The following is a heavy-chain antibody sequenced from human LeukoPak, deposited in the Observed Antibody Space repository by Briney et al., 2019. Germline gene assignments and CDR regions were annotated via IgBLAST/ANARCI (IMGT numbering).Heavy chain of an antibody. J-gene: IGHJ3*02. CDR3: AKDLASSGFFDAFDI. Sequence: GGSLRLSCAASGFTFSSYEMNWVRQAPGKGLEWVSYISSSGSTIYYADSVKGRITISRDNSKNTLYLQMNSLRPEDTAVYFCAKDLASSGFFDAFDIWGQGTMVTVSS. CDR2: ISSSGSTI. V-gene: IGHV3-48*03. D-gene: IGHD3-22*01. CDR1: GFTFSSYE.